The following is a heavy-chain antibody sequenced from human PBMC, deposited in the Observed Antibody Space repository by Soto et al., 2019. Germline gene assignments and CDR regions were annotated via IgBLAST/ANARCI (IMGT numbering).Heavy chain of an antibody. CDR1: GFTFSTYA. Sequence: GGSLRLSCAASGFTFSTYAMNWVRQAPGKGLEWVSSISSSSSFIYYADSVKGRFTISRDSAKNSVYLQMNSLRAGDTAVYYCARSSYGDYGEIDCWGQGTLVTVSS. CDR3: ARSSYGDYGEIDC. D-gene: IGHD4-17*01. J-gene: IGHJ4*02. V-gene: IGHV3-21*01. CDR2: ISSSSSFI.